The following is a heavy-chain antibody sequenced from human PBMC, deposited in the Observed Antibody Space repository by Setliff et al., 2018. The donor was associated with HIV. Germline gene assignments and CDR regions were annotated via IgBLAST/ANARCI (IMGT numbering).Heavy chain of an antibody. CDR1: GGSISSGSYY. J-gene: IGHJ4*02. Sequence: SETLSLTCTVSGGSISSGSYYWNWIRQPAGKGLEWIGYIYSSGSTNYNPPLKSRVTISVDTSKNQFSLKLSSVTAADTAVYYCASYDILTGYYGHYFDYWGQGTLVTVSS. V-gene: IGHV4-61*09. CDR3: ASYDILTGYYGHYFDY. CDR2: IYSSGST. D-gene: IGHD3-9*01.